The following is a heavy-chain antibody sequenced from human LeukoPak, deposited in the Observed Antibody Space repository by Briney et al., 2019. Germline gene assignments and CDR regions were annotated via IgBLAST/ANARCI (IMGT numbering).Heavy chain of an antibody. D-gene: IGHD2-15*01. J-gene: IGHJ4*02. CDR3: ARETRYCSGGSCYSFRPYIDY. CDR2: IYYSGST. Sequence: SETLSLTCTVSGGSISSGGYYWSWIRQHPGKGLEWIVYIYYSGSTYYNPSLKSRVTISVDTSKNQFSLKLSSVTAADTAVYYCARETRYCSGGSCYSFRPYIDYWGQGTLVTVSS. CDR1: GGSISSGGYY. V-gene: IGHV4-31*03.